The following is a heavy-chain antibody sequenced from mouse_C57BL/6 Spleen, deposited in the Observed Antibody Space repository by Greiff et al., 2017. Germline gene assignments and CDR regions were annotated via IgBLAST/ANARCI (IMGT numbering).Heavy chain of an antibody. CDR1: GFTFSSYA. J-gene: IGHJ3*01. CDR3: ARDSLYYYGSSPCAY. D-gene: IGHD1-1*01. CDR2: ISDGGSYT. Sequence: EVMLVESGGGLVKPGGSLKLSCAASGFTFSSYAMSWVRQTPEKRLEWVATISDGGSYTYYPDNVKGRFTISRDNAKNNLYLQMSHLKSEDTAMYYCARDSLYYYGSSPCAYWGQGTLVTVSA. V-gene: IGHV5-4*01.